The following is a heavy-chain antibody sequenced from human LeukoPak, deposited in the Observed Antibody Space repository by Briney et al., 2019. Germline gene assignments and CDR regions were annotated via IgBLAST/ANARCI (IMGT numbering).Heavy chain of an antibody. CDR2: IYHTGST. Sequence: KTSETLSLTCTISGGSVSDYYWSWIRQSPGKGLEWIGYIYHTGSTSYSPSLKSRVTISVDTSKNQFSLKLTSVTAADTAVYYCARVGRFDSSGDVWGKGTTVTISS. J-gene: IGHJ6*04. V-gene: IGHV4-59*08. D-gene: IGHD3-22*01. CDR3: ARVGRFDSSGDV. CDR1: GGSVSDYY.